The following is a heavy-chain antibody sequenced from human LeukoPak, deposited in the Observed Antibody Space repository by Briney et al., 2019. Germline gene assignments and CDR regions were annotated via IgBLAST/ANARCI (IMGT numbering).Heavy chain of an antibody. CDR1: GYTFTSYG. V-gene: IGHV1-18*01. Sequence: ASVKVSCKASGYTFTSYGISWVRQAPGQGLEWMGWISAYNGNTNYAQKLQGRVTMTTDTSTSTAYMELRCLRSDDTAVYYCTRGRRLLWFGDPSYWYFDLWGRGTLVTVSS. D-gene: IGHD3-10*01. CDR3: TRGRRLLWFGDPSYWYFDL. J-gene: IGHJ2*01. CDR2: ISAYNGNT.